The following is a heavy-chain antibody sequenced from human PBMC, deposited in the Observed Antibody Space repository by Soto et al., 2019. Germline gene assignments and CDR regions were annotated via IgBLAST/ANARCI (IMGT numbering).Heavy chain of an antibody. V-gene: IGHV3-15*01. CDR2: IKSNADGGTA. CDR1: GFTFNNAW. CDR3: TTGVATAKYYFDF. D-gene: IGHD6-25*01. Sequence: EVPLVESGGGLVKPGESLTLSCAASGFTFNNAWMSWVRQAPGTGLEWVGRIKSNADGGTADYNPPVKGRFTISRDDSKNTLFLHINSLKTEDTAGYYCTTGVATAKYYFDFWGQGTLVTVSS. J-gene: IGHJ4*02.